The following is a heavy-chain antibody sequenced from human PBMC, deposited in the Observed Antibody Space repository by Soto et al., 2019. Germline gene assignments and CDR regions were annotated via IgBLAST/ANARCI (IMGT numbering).Heavy chain of an antibody. J-gene: IGHJ6*02. D-gene: IGHD3-16*01. V-gene: IGHV3-74*01. CDR3: ARVGRMGHGMDV. Sequence: PGGSLRLSCEVSGITFSSYWMHWVRQAPGKGLVWVSRINGDGSSTSYADSVKGRFTISRDNAKNTLYLQMNSLRVEDTAVYYCARVGRMGHGMDVWGQGTTVTVSS. CDR2: INGDGSST. CDR1: GITFSSYW.